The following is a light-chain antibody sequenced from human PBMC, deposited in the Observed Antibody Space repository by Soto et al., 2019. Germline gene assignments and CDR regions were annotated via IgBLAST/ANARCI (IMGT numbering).Light chain of an antibody. CDR1: HNDIGTYDY. CDR3: SSFTSDRIYV. J-gene: IGLJ1*01. V-gene: IGLV2-14*03. Sequence: QSALTQPTSVSGSPGQSITISCTGIHNDIGTYDYVSWYQQHPGRAPRLLIYGVTTRPSGISDRFSASKSGLTASLTISGLQPEDEADYYCSSFTSDRIYVFGPGTKLTVL. CDR2: GVT.